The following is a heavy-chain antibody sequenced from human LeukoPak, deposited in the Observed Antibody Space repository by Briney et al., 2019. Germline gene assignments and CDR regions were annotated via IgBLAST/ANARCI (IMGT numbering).Heavy chain of an antibody. J-gene: IGHJ3*02. Sequence: SETLSLTCSVSGGSITTYYWNWVRQPPGKGLEWIGHMFYSGTTSYNPSLRSRVAISVDTFKSQASLKVTSVTAADTAVYYCVGEKSFFGEAIWSQGTLVTVSS. CDR2: MFYSGTT. V-gene: IGHV4-59*01. CDR3: VGEKSFFGEAI. D-gene: IGHD3-10*01. CDR1: GGSITTYY.